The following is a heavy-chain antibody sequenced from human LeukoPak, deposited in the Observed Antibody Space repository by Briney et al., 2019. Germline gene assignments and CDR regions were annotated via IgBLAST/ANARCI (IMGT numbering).Heavy chain of an antibody. CDR2: ISPSGGST. CDR3: ARDNSVGDIAWWFDP. J-gene: IGHJ5*02. Sequence: GASVKGSCKAFVYTFTSNYMHWVRQAPGRGPEWMGVISPSGGSTTYAQKFQGRVTLTRDMSTTTDYMELSSLRSEDTAVYYCARDNSVGDIAWWFDPWGQGTLVTVSS. V-gene: IGHV1-46*01. D-gene: IGHD3-16*02. CDR1: VYTFTSNY.